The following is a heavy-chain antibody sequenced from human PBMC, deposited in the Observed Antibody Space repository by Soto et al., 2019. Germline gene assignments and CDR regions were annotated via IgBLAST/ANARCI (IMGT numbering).Heavy chain of an antibody. V-gene: IGHV4-61*01. D-gene: IGHD3-10*01. J-gene: IGHJ5*02. CDR3: ARDHNPSSERVLVHWFDP. Sequence: SETLSLTCTVSGVSVSSGSFYWGWIRQPPGKGLEWIGYIYYTGSTNYNPSLKSRVTMSLDTSKNRFSLRLSSVTAADTAVYYCARDHNPSSERVLVHWFDPWGQGTLVTVSS. CDR1: GVSVSSGSFY. CDR2: IYYTGST.